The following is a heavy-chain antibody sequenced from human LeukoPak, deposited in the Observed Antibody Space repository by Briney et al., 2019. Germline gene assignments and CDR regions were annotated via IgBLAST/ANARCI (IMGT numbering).Heavy chain of an antibody. Sequence: SVKVSCKASGGTFSSYAISWVRQAPGQGLEWMGGIIPIFGTANYAQKFQGRVTITADKSTSTAYMELSSLRSEDTAVYYCARGPRIAAAGTVWYYYYYMDVWGKGTTVTVSS. D-gene: IGHD6-13*01. CDR3: ARGPRIAAAGTVWYYYYYMDV. CDR2: IIPIFGTA. CDR1: GGTFSSYA. V-gene: IGHV1-69*06. J-gene: IGHJ6*03.